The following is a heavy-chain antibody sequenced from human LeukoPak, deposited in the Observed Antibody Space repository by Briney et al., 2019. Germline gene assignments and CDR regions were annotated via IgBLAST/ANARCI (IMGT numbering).Heavy chain of an antibody. CDR2: INAGNGNT. CDR1: GHTSTSYA. V-gene: IGHV1-3*01. D-gene: IGHD2-15*01. J-gene: IGHJ5*02. Sequence: ASVKVSCKASGHTSTSYAMHWVRQAPGQRLEWMGWINAGNGNTKYSQKFKGRVTITRDTSASTAYMELSSLRSEDTAVYYCARGLVVAARGWFDPWGQGTLVTVSS. CDR3: ARGLVVAARGWFDP.